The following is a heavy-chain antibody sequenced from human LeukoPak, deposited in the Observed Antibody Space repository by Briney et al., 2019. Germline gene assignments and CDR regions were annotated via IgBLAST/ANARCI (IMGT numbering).Heavy chain of an antibody. D-gene: IGHD4-17*01. CDR3: ARADYGDYYFDY. J-gene: IGHJ4*02. V-gene: IGHV4-34*01. CDR2: INHSGST. CDR1: GGSFSGYY. Sequence: SETLSLTCAVYGGSFSGYYWSWTRQPPGKGLEWIGEINHSGSTNYNPSLKSRVTISVDTSKNQFSLKLSSATAADTAVYYCARADYGDYYFDYWGQGTLVTVSS.